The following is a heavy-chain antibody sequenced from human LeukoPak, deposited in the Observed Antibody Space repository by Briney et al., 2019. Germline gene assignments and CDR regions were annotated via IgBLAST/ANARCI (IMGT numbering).Heavy chain of an antibody. CDR1: GGSISSSSYY. CDR3: ASLSGSTGAFDI. J-gene: IGHJ3*02. V-gene: IGHV4-39*01. Sequence: SETLSLTCTVSGGSISSSSYYWGWIRQPPGKGLEWIGSIYYSGSTYYNPSLKSRVTISVDTSKNQFSLKLSSVTAADTAVYYCASLSGSTGAFDIWGQGTMVTVSS. D-gene: IGHD1-26*01. CDR2: IYYSGST.